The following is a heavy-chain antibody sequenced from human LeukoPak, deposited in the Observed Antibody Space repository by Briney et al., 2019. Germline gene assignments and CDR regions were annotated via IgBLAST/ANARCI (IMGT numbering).Heavy chain of an antibody. J-gene: IGHJ4*02. CDR1: GFTFSSYA. CDR2: ISYDGSNT. Sequence: GGSLRLSCAASGFTFSSYAMHWVRQAPGKGLEWVAVISYDGSNTYYADSVKGRFTISRDNSKNTLYLQMNSLRAEDTAVYYCASIPGGFGELLWNGQVIFDYWGQGTLVTVSS. D-gene: IGHD3-10*01. V-gene: IGHV3-30*04. CDR3: ASIPGGFGELLWNGQVIFDY.